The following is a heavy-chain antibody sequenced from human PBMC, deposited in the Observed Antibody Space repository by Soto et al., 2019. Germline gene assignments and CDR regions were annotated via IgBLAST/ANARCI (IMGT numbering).Heavy chain of an antibody. CDR1: GFTFDDYA. J-gene: IGHJ4*02. Sequence: EVQLVESGGGLVQPGRSLRLSCAASGFTFDDYAMHWVRQTPEKGLEWVSGITWKSGARRYAECVEGRFTISRNNANNXXFLQLNGSEAADSALYYCAKDQARLDYGSFPIFDSWGQGALVTVSS. V-gene: IGHV3-9*01. CDR3: AKDQARLDYGSFPIFDS. D-gene: IGHD4-17*01. CDR2: ITWKSGAR.